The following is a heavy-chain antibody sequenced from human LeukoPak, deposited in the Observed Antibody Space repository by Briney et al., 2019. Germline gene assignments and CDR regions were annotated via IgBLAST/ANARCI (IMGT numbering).Heavy chain of an antibody. D-gene: IGHD2-8*01. CDR3: AKDGLMRFFDY. V-gene: IGHV3-30*18. J-gene: IGHJ4*02. Sequence: PGGSLRLSCAASGFIFSSYDMYWVRQAPGKGLEWVAVISNDGNNKQYADSVKGRFTISRDNSKNTLCLQMNSLRADDTAVYHCAKDGLMRFFDYWGQGTLVTASS. CDR1: GFIFSSYD. CDR2: ISNDGNNK.